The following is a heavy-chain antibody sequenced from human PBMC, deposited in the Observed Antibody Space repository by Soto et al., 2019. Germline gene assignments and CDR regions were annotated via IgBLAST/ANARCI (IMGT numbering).Heavy chain of an antibody. CDR1: GGTFSSYA. J-gene: IGHJ6*04. Sequence: QVQLVQSGAEVKKPGSSVKVSCKASGGTFSSYAISWVRQAPGQGLEWMGGIIPIFGTANYAQKFQGRVTSSADECTSTAYRVLSSLRSEDKAVYYCARAGQRLAYRFDGMDVWGKGTTVSVST. CDR2: IIPIFGTA. D-gene: IGHD6-19*01. V-gene: IGHV1-69*01. CDR3: ARAGQRLAYRFDGMDV.